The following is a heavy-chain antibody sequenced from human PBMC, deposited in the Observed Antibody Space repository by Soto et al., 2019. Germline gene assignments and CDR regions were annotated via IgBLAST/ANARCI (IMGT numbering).Heavy chain of an antibody. CDR1: GGTFSSYA. D-gene: IGHD3-3*01. V-gene: IGHV1-69*06. Sequence: QVRLVQSGAEVKKPGSSVKVSCEASGGTFSSYAVTWVRQAPGQGLEWMGGIIPIVTTPNYAQKFQGRLTISADKSTSTSYMELSSLRSEDTGVYYCARVGYNFWSRYNYYGMDVWGHGTTVIVSS. CDR3: ARVGYNFWSRYNYYGMDV. J-gene: IGHJ6*02. CDR2: IIPIVTTP.